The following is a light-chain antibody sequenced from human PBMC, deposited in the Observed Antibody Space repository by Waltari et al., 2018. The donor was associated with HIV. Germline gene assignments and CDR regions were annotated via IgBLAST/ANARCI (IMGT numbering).Light chain of an antibody. CDR2: EDN. J-gene: IGLJ2*01. CDR3: QSYDSSNHVV. CDR1: SRSITRNF. Sequence: FMLTQAHSVSNSPGKTVTISCTRSSRSITRNFVQWSQPRPGSAPTIVLYEDNQKPSGVPDRFSGSIDSSSNSASLTISGLETEDEADYYCQSYDSSNHVVFGGGTKLTVL. V-gene: IGLV6-57*03.